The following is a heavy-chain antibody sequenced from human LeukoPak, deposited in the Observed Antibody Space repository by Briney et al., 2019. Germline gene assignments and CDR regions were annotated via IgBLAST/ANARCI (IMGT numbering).Heavy chain of an antibody. CDR2: IYYTGNT. CDR3: AREGRNWFDP. V-gene: IGHV4-31*11. CDR1: GVSISGSGYF. J-gene: IGHJ5*02. Sequence: PSETLSLTCAVSGVSISGSGYFWTWIRQHPGQGLEWIGYIYYTGNTYYNPSFERRVAISVDTSKNQFSLKLTSVTSADTAVYYCAREGRNWFDPWGQGTLVTVSS.